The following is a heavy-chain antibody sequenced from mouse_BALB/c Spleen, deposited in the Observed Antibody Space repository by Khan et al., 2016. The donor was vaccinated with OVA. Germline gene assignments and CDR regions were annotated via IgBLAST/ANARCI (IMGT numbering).Heavy chain of an antibody. V-gene: IGHV9-2-1*01. Sequence: QVQLKESGPELKKPGETVNISCKASGYTFTDYSMHWVKQAPGKGLKGMGWINTETGEPTYADDFKGRFAFSLETSASTAYLQINNLTNEDTATYFCASLTYWGQGTLVTVSA. J-gene: IGHJ3*01. CDR1: GYTFTDYS. CDR3: ASLTY. CDR2: INTETGEP.